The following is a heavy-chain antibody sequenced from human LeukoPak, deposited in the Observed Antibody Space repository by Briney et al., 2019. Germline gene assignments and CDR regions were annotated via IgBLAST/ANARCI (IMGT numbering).Heavy chain of an antibody. CDR3: ARDYRKIAARREFDY. V-gene: IGHV3-21*01. D-gene: IGHD6-6*01. CDR1: GFTFSSYS. Sequence: TGGSLRLSCAASGFTFSSYSMNWVRQAPGKGPEWVSSIRSSSSYIYYADSVKGRFTISRDNAKNSLYLRMNSLRAEDTAVYYCARDYRKIAARREFDYWGQGTLVTVSS. CDR2: IRSSSSYI. J-gene: IGHJ4*02.